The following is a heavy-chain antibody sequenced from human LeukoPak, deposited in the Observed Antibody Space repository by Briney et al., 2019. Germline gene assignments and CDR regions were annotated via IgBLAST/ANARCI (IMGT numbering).Heavy chain of an antibody. CDR3: ARCLYRFGSFYFDL. Sequence: SETLSLSCSVSGFSISTTSYYWGWLRQSPGNGLELIANIFSGAMTKTNYNPSLKGRVAISADTSRNRFSLTLTSVTAEDTAVYYCARCLYRFGSFYFDLWGQGSLVTVSS. D-gene: IGHD5-18*01. J-gene: IGHJ4*02. CDR1: GFSISTTSYY. V-gene: IGHV4-39*01. CDR2: IFSGAMTKT.